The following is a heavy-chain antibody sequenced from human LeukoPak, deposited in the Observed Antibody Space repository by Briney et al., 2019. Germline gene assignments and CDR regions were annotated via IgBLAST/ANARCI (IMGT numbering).Heavy chain of an antibody. CDR3: ARVAVEWLRFHYYYYMDV. CDR1: GGSISSSSYY. Sequence: SETLSLTCTVSGGSISSSSYYWGWIRQPPGKGLEWIGSIYYSGSTYYNPSLKSRVTISVDTSKNQFSLKLSSVTAADTAVYYCARVAVEWLRFHYYYYMDVWGKGTTVTVSS. D-gene: IGHD5-12*01. V-gene: IGHV4-39*07. CDR2: IYYSGST. J-gene: IGHJ6*03.